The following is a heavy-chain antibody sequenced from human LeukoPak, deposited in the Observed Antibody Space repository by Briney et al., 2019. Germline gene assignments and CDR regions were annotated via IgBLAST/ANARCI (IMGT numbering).Heavy chain of an antibody. D-gene: IGHD1-1*01. CDR1: GFTFSTYN. CDR3: ARCTTGRTFGSLGEIKRSREIDY. V-gene: IGHV3-48*04. J-gene: IGHJ4*02. CDR2: ISRSATTI. Sequence: GGSLRLSCAASGFTFSTYNMNWVRQAPGKGLEWVSSISRSATTIYYADSVKGRFTISRDNAKNSLYLQMNSLRVEDTAVYYCARCTTGRTFGSLGEIKRSREIDYWGQGTLVTVSS.